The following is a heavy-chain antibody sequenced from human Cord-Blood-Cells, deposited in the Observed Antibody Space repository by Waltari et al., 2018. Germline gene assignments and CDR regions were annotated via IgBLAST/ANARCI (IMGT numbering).Heavy chain of an antibody. CDR2: ISHSGST. CDR3: AKTNGGLGGFDL. Sequence: QGLLQQRGPGLEVPSLSLSPTGAVYGGSFRGCYCHGLRQGPGKGLEWMGEISHSGSTNYNPSLKSRVTITVGTNKKQLSLKLSSVIAADTAVYYCAKTNGGLGGFDLWGRGTLVTVSS. D-gene: IGHD3-16*01. J-gene: IGHJ2*01. V-gene: IGHV4-34*01. CDR1: GGSFRGCY.